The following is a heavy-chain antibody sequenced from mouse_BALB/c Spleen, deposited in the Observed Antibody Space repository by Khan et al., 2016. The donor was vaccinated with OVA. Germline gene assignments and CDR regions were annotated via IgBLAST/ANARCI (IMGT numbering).Heavy chain of an antibody. CDR1: GFTFIDYG. Sequence: EVELVESGGGLVQPGGSRKLSCAASGFTFIDYGMAWVRQTPGKGPEWIAFISSVAYSIYYADTVTGRFTISRENAKNTLYLEMSSLWSDDTAMXYCARGGFAYWGQGTLVTVSA. CDR3: ARGGFAY. V-gene: IGHV5-15*02. CDR2: ISSVAYSI. J-gene: IGHJ3*01.